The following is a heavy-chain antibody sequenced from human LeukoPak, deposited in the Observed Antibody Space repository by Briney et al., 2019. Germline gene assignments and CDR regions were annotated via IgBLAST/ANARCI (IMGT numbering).Heavy chain of an antibody. D-gene: IGHD3-3*01. J-gene: IGHJ6*03. V-gene: IGHV1-69*13. CDR1: GGTFSSYA. Sequence: EASVKVSCKASGGTFSSYAISWVRQAPGQGLEWMGGIIPIFGTANHAQEFQGRVTITADESTSTAYMELSSLRSEDTAVYYCATFYDFWSGSPGDFDYYYYMDVWGKGTTVTVSS. CDR2: IIPIFGTA. CDR3: ATFYDFWSGSPGDFDYYYYMDV.